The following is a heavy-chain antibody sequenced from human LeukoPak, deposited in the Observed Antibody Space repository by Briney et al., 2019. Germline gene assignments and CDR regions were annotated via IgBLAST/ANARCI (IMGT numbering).Heavy chain of an antibody. J-gene: IGHJ6*03. CDR3: ARTARGTRGKNYYYYMDV. V-gene: IGHV1-8*01. Sequence: ASVKVSCKASGYTFTSYDINWVRQATGQGLEWMGWMNPNSGNTGYAQKFQGRVTMTRNTSISTAYMELSSLRSEDTAVYYCARTARGTRGKNYYYYMDVWGKGATVTVSS. CDR1: GYTFTSYD. CDR2: MNPNSGNT. D-gene: IGHD1-14*01.